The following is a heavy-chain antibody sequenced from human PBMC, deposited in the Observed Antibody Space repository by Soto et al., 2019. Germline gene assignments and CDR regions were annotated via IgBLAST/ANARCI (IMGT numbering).Heavy chain of an antibody. CDR1: VFTFSSYA. Sequence: PGGSLRLSCAASVFTFSSYAMSWVRQAPGKGLEWVSAISGSGGSTYYADSVKGRFTISRDNSKNTLYLQMNSLRAEDTAVYYCAKGVGARRGEYFQHWGQGTLVTVSS. V-gene: IGHV3-23*01. CDR3: AKGVGARRGEYFQH. CDR2: ISGSGGST. J-gene: IGHJ1*01. D-gene: IGHD1-26*01.